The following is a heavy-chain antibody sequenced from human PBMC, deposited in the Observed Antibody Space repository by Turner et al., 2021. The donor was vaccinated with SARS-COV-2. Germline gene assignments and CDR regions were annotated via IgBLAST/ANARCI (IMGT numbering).Heavy chain of an antibody. J-gene: IGHJ4*02. Sequence: VQLVQSGAEVKKPGALVKASCTASGYTSTSYDINWVRQATGQGLEWMGWMNPNSGTPGYAKKFQGRVTMNRNTSISTAYMELSSLGSEDTAVYYCARGDCSGGSCYDLDYWGQGTLVTVSS. CDR3: ARGDCSGGSCYDLDY. D-gene: IGHD2-15*01. V-gene: IGHV1-8*01. CDR1: GYTSTSYD. CDR2: MNPNSGTP.